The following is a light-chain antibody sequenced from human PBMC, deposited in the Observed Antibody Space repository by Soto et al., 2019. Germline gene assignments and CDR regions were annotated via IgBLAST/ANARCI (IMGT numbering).Light chain of an antibody. Sequence: TQVPSRMCVYLGDRVIITNRVSQSISRWLTWYQQKPGKAPGLLIYDASHLQTGVPSRFSGSGSGTDFTFTISCLLPEDFATYYCQHYGDFPPLSSGGGTKVDIK. CDR2: DAS. CDR3: QHYGDFPPLS. V-gene: IGKV1-5*01. J-gene: IGKJ4*01. CDR1: QSISRW.